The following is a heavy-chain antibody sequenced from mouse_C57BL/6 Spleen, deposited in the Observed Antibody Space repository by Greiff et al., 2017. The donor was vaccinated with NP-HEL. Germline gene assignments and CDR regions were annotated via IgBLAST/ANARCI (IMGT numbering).Heavy chain of an antibody. D-gene: IGHD2-5*01. V-gene: IGHV1-82*01. CDR3: ARDYYSSSYYAMDY. J-gene: IGHJ4*01. CDR1: GYAFSSSW. CDR2: IYPGDGDT. Sequence: VQLQQSGPELVKPGASVKISCKASGYAFSSSWMNWVKQRPGKGLEWIGRIYPGDGDTNYNGKFKGKATLTADKSSSTAYMQLSSLTSEDSAVYFCARDYYSSSYYAMDYWGQGTSVTVSA.